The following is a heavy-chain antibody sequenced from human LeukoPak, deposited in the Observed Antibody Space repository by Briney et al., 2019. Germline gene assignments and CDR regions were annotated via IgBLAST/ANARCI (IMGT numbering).Heavy chain of an antibody. CDR3: VRHKRWLQSPDAFDI. CDR2: IYYSGST. J-gene: IGHJ3*02. V-gene: IGHV4-59*08. CDR1: GGSISSYY. Sequence: SETLSLTCTVSGGSISSYYWSWIRQPPGKGLEWIGYIYYSGSTIHNPSLESRVTISVDASKSQFSLKLASVTAADTAVYYCVRHKRWLQSPDAFDIWGQGTTVTVSS. D-gene: IGHD5-24*01.